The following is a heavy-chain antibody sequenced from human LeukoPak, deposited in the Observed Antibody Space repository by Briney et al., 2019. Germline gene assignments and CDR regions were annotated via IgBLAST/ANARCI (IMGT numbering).Heavy chain of an antibody. V-gene: IGHV4-39*02. CDR1: GGSISSSSYY. D-gene: IGHD3-10*01. Sequence: SETLSLTCTVSGGSISSSSYYWGWIRQPPGKGLEWIGSIYYSGSTYYNPSLKSRVAISVDTSKNQFSLKLSSVTAADTAVYYCARDRYYYRSGSYYGAPYYMDVWGKGTTVTISS. J-gene: IGHJ6*03. CDR2: IYYSGST. CDR3: ARDRYYYRSGSYYGAPYYMDV.